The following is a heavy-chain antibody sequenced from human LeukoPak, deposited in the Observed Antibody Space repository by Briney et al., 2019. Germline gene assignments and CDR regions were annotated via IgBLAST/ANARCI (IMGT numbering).Heavy chain of an antibody. CDR3: AGDKETTGNGRPNWFDP. J-gene: IGHJ5*02. D-gene: IGHD1-1*01. Sequence: SETVSLTCAVSGYSISSGYYLGWIRQPPGKGLQWIGSIFQRGYSYYNPSLKSRVTISVDTSRNQFSLTLSSVTAAVTAVYYCAGDKETTGNGRPNWFDPWGQGTLVTVSS. V-gene: IGHV4-38-2*01. CDR2: IFQRGYS. CDR1: GYSISSGYY.